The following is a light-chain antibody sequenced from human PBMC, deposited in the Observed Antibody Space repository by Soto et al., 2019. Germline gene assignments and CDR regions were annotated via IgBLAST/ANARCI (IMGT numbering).Light chain of an antibody. Sequence: QSVLTQPPSASGTPGQKVTISCSGSNSNIGSNTVSWFQQLPGRAPKLLLYNNIYRPPGVPDRFSGSKSGTSVSLAISGLQSEGEADYYCAAWDDSLDGHVVFGGGTQLTV. CDR2: NNI. J-gene: IGLJ7*01. CDR1: NSNIGSNT. V-gene: IGLV1-44*01. CDR3: AAWDDSLDGHVV.